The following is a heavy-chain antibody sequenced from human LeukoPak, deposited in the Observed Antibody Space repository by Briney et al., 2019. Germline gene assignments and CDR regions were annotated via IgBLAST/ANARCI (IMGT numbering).Heavy chain of an antibody. J-gene: IGHJ4*02. CDR3: TTGSLNRYFDY. CDR2: IKSKTDGGTT. CDR1: GFTLSNAW. Sequence: PGGSLRLSCAASGFTLSNAWMSWVRQAPGKGLEWVGRIKSKTDGGTTDYAAPVKGRFTISRDDSKNTLYLQMNSLKTEDTAVYYCTTGSLNRYFDYWGQGTLVTVSS. V-gene: IGHV3-15*01.